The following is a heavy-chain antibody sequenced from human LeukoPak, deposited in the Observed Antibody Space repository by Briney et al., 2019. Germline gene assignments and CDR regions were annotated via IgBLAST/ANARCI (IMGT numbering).Heavy chain of an antibody. CDR1: GGSINTYY. CDR2: IYSSGST. D-gene: IGHD3-10*01. V-gene: IGHV4-59*12. J-gene: IGHJ4*02. Sequence: SETLSLTCTVSGGSINTYYWGWIRQPSGKGLEWIGNIYSSGSTNYNPSLKSRVTISVDTSKNQFSLKLTSVTAADTAVYYCASAYYYGSGSLHDYWGQGTLVTVSS. CDR3: ASAYYYGSGSLHDY.